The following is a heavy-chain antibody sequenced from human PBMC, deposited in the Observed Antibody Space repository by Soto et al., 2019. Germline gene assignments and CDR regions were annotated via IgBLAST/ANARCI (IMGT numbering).Heavy chain of an antibody. CDR3: ARDSLTGYYFDY. CDR2: IYHSGGT. V-gene: IGHV4-30-2*01. Sequence: QLQLQESGSGLVKPSQTLSLTCAVSGGSISSGGYSWNWIRQPPGKGLEWIGYIYHSGGTYYNPSLKSRVGISVDKSKNQFSLILSSVTAADTAVYYCARDSLTGYYFDYGGQGMLVTVSS. CDR1: GGSISSGGYS. D-gene: IGHD3-9*01. J-gene: IGHJ4*02.